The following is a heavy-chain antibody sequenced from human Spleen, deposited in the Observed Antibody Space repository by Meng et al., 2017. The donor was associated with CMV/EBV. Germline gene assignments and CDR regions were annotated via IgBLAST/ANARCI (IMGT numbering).Heavy chain of an antibody. D-gene: IGHD3-3*01. J-gene: IGHJ4*02. CDR1: DGSINNYY. CDR2: IYYSGST. CDR3: VGNCVITPRQKGADY. Sequence: SETLSLTCIVSDGSINNYYWSWIRQPPGKGLEWIGCIYYSGSTNYNPSLNSRVTMSLDTSKNQVSLKLTSVTAADTAVYYCVGNCVITPRQKGADYWGQGTPVTVSS. V-gene: IGHV4-59*01.